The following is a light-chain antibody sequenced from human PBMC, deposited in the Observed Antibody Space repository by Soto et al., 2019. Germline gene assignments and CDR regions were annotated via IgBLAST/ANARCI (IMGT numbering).Light chain of an antibody. CDR1: QSVSSNF. CDR2: GAS. J-gene: IGKJ4*01. CDR3: RQYGRSLEFA. V-gene: IGKV3-20*01. Sequence: EIMLTQSPGTLSLTPGERATLSCRASQSVSSNFLAWYQEKPGQAPRLLIYGASSRATGIPDRFSGSGSGTDFTLTISRLEPEDFAVYYCRQYGRSLEFAFGGGTKVDI.